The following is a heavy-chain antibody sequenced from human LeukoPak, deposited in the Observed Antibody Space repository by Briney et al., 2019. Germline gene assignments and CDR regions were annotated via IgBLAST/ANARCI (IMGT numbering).Heavy chain of an antibody. CDR3: AKDRSIGTYYTFDH. V-gene: IGHV3-23*01. D-gene: IGHD1-26*01. J-gene: IGHJ4*02. CDR1: GFTFSSYG. Sequence: GGTLRLSCAASGFTFSSYGMSWVRQAPGKGLEWVSAISGNGGSTYYADSVKGRFTVSRDNSNNRLYLQMSGLTAADTAVYYCAKDRSIGTYYTFDHWGQGTLVTVSS. CDR2: ISGNGGST.